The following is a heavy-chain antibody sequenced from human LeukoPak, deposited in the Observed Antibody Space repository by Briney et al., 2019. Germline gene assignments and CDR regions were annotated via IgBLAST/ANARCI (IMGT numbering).Heavy chain of an antibody. D-gene: IGHD2/OR15-2a*01. Sequence: ASETLSLTYTVSGGSISSGGYYWSWIRQHPGKGLEWIGYIYYSGSTYYNPSLKSRVTISVDTSKNQFSLKLSSVTAADTAVYYCARDQGFYYFDYWGQGTMVTVSS. V-gene: IGHV4-31*03. CDR3: ARDQGFYYFDY. CDR2: IYYSGST. CDR1: GGSISSGGYY. J-gene: IGHJ4*02.